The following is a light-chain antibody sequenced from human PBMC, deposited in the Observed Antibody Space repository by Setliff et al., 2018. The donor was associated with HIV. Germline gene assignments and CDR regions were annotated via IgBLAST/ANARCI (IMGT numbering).Light chain of an antibody. J-gene: IGLJ1*01. CDR2: EAT. CDR1: ASRY. CDR3: SSYAGADFVV. Sequence: QSALTQPPSASGSPGQSVTISCTGSASRYVSWYQQHPDKAPKLILYEATKRPSGVPDRFSGSKSGNTASLTVSGLQADDEAEYYCSSYAGADFVVFGTGTKGTVL. V-gene: IGLV2-8*01.